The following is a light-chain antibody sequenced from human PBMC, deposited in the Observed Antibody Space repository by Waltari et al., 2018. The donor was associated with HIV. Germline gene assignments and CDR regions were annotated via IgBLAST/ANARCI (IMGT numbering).Light chain of an antibody. CDR3: QSSDSIIAV. Sequence: NFMLTQPHSVSGSPGKPVIISCTRSRGSIDSHYVQWYQQRPGSAPIFLLSAVTERRSGVSEWFSDSIDSYSNSASLPIDGLKSEDEADYYCQSSDSIIAVFGGGTKLTVL. J-gene: IGLJ3*02. V-gene: IGLV6-57*03. CDR2: AVT. CDR1: RGSIDSHY.